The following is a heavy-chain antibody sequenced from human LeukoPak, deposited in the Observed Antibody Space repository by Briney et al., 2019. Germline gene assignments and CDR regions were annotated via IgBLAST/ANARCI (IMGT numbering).Heavy chain of an antibody. CDR2: IYSGGST. D-gene: IGHD2-8*01. CDR1: GFAFPTYA. V-gene: IGHV3-53*01. Sequence: PGGSLRLSCVASGFAFPTYAMMWVRQVPGKGLEWVSVIYSGGSTYYADSVKGRFTISRDNSKNTLYLQMNSLRAEDTAVYYCARRIRKDIVPYYYYYMDVWGKGTTVTVSS. J-gene: IGHJ6*03. CDR3: ARRIRKDIVPYYYYYMDV.